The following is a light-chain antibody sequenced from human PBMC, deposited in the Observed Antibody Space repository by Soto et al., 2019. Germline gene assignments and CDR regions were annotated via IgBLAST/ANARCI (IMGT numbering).Light chain of an antibody. J-gene: IGKJ5*01. CDR2: GAS. CDR1: PAIASF. CDR3: QHLNNYPIT. V-gene: IGKV1-9*01. Sequence: IQLTQSPSSLSASVGDRVTITCRASPAIASFLAWYQQKPGTAPKLLIYGASTLQSGVPSRFSGSRSGTDFTLTISSLQPEDFATYYCQHLNNYPITFGQGTRLEIK.